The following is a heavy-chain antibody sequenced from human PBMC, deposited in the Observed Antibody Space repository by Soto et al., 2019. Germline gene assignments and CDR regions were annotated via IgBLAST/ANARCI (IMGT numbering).Heavy chain of an antibody. CDR2: ISSSSSTI. Sequence: GGSLRLSCAASGFTFSSYSMNWVRQAPGKGLEWVSYISSSSSTIYYADSVKGRFTISRDNAKNSLYLQMNSLRAEDTAVYYCARELYSSSSYFDYWGQGTLVTVSS. V-gene: IGHV3-48*01. CDR3: ARELYSSSSYFDY. CDR1: GFTFSSYS. D-gene: IGHD6-6*01. J-gene: IGHJ4*02.